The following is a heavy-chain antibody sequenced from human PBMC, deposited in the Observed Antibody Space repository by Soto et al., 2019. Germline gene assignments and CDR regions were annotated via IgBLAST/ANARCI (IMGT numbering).Heavy chain of an antibody. J-gene: IGHJ6*02. CDR1: GFTFTSSA. D-gene: IGHD4-17*01. CDR2: IVVGSGNT. Sequence: SVKVSCKASGFTFTSSAVQWVRQARGQRLEWIGWIVVGSGNTNYAQKFQERVTITRDMSTSTAYMELSSLRSEDTAVYYCAAASHDYGDYYYYGMDVWGQGTTVTVSS. V-gene: IGHV1-58*01. CDR3: AAASHDYGDYYYYGMDV.